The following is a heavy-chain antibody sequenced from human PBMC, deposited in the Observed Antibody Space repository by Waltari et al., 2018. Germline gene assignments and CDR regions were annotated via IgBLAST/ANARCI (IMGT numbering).Heavy chain of an antibody. J-gene: IGHJ3*02. Sequence: QVQLVQSGAEVKKPGASVKVSRQTSGFTFIDYFMHWVRQAPGQGLEWMGRVDPKSGDVHYAQNFQGRVTMTTDSSINTVYMELTRLKSDDTAVYYCVRPQELGPEVGPFDMWGRGTMVIVSS. D-gene: IGHD6-13*01. V-gene: IGHV1-2*06. CDR3: VRPQELGPEVGPFDM. CDR1: GFTFIDYF. CDR2: VDPKSGDV.